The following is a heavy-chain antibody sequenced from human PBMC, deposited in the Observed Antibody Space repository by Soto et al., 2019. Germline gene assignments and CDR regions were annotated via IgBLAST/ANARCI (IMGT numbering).Heavy chain of an antibody. Sequence: QVQLQESGPGLVKPSETLSLSCTVSSGSISGYYWSWIRQPPGKGLEWIGSIYSSGTTYYNPSLKRRVTMSVDTSKIQFSLNLSSVTAADTAVYYCVRQASYDFWDGRFYYNYYMDVWGKGTPVTVSS. CDR2: IYSSGTT. D-gene: IGHD3-3*01. CDR3: VRQASYDFWDGRFYYNYYMDV. CDR1: SGSISGYY. V-gene: IGHV4-59*08. J-gene: IGHJ6*03.